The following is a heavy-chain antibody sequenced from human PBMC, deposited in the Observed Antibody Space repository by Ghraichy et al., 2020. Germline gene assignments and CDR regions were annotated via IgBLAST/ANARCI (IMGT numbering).Heavy chain of an antibody. J-gene: IGHJ4*02. V-gene: IGHV3-23*01. CDR2: VTSADAT. CDR3: AEGGITPFRPLFDY. Sequence: GESLNISCPTSRFTFTIHAMSWVRQAPGKGLEWVSTVTSADATYYADSVQGRFTISRDNSKNTIYLQMNSLGAEDTAVYYCAEGGITPFRPLFDYWDQGALVTVSS. D-gene: IGHD1-14*01. CDR1: RFTFTIHA.